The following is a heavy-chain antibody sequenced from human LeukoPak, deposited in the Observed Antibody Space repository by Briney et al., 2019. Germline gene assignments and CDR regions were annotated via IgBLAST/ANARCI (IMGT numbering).Heavy chain of an antibody. CDR1: GFTYSNYA. D-gene: IGHD3-22*01. Sequence: GGSLRLSCAASGFTYSNYAMSWVRQAPGKGLEWVSFISGSGVSTYYADSVKGQFIISRDNSRNTLYLQMDSLRPEDTAVYYCAKGSTFYYDSSVYYFYIDVWGKGTTVTVSS. V-gene: IGHV3-23*01. CDR3: AKGSTFYYDSSVYYFYIDV. CDR2: ISGSGVST. J-gene: IGHJ6*03.